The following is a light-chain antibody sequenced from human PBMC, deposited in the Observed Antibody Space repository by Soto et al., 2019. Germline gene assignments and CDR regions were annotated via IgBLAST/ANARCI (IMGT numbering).Light chain of an antibody. J-gene: IGKJ5*01. CDR1: QSVRSTY. CDR2: GAS. CDR3: QTYDSWPL. Sequence: DIVLTQSPGTLSLSPGERATLSCRASQSVRSTYLGWYQHKRGQAPRLLIYGASNRATGIPDRFSGSGSGTEFTLTISGLQSEDFAVYYCQTYDSWPLFGQGTRLEI. V-gene: IGKV3-20*01.